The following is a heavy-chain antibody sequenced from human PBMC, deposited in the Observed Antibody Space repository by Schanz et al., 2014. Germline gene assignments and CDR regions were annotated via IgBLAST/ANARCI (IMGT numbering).Heavy chain of an antibody. D-gene: IGHD2-8*02. J-gene: IGHJ3*01. Sequence: VQLVESGGGMVQPWGSLRLSCAVSGFTFRSHWMSWVRQAPGKGLEWVANIKEDGSDKYYVDSVKGRFTISRDNAKNSLYLQMNSLRAEDTAVYHCARDSRYCTGVDCKGDAFDLWGQGTLVTVSS. V-gene: IGHV3-7*01. CDR2: IKEDGSDK. CDR3: ARDSRYCTGVDCKGDAFDL. CDR1: GFTFRSHW.